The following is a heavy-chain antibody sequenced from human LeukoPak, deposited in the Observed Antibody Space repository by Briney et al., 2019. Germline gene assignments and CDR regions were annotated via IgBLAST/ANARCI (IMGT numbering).Heavy chain of an antibody. Sequence: GGSLRLSCAASGFTFSSYSINWVRQASGKGLEWVSSISSSSSYIYYADSVKGRFTISRDNAKNSLYLQMNSLRAEDTAVYYCARTIAVAGYYYYGMDVWGQGTTVTVSS. CDR2: ISSSSSYI. J-gene: IGHJ6*02. D-gene: IGHD6-19*01. CDR3: ARTIAVAGYYYYGMDV. CDR1: GFTFSSYS. V-gene: IGHV3-21*01.